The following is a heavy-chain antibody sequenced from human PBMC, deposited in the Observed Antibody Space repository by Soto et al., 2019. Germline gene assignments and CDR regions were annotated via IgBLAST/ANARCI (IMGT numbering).Heavy chain of an antibody. CDR1: GYTFTSYG. CDR2: ISAYNGNT. Sequence: QVQLVQSGAEVKKPGASVKVSCKASGYTFTSYGISWVRQAPGQGLEWMGWISAYNGNTNYAQKLQGRVIMTTDTSTRTAYMELRSLRSDDTAVYYCARFLEAGPAAIPILDYWGQGTLVTVSS. CDR3: ARFLEAGPAAIPILDY. J-gene: IGHJ4*02. V-gene: IGHV1-18*01. D-gene: IGHD2-2*01.